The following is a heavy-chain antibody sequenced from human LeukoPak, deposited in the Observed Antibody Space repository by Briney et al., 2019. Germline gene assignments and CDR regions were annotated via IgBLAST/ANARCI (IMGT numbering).Heavy chain of an antibody. Sequence: ASVKVSCKASGYTFTGYYMHWVRQAPGQGLEWMGWINPNSGGTNYAQKFRGRVTMTRDTSISTAYMELSRLRSDDTAVYYCARENKRITIFGTPGYWGQGTLVTVSS. CDR1: GYTFTGYY. CDR3: ARENKRITIFGTPGY. V-gene: IGHV1-2*02. J-gene: IGHJ4*02. D-gene: IGHD3-3*01. CDR2: INPNSGGT.